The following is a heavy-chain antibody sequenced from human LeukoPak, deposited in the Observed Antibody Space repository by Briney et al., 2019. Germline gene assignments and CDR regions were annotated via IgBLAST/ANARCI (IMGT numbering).Heavy chain of an antibody. CDR2: ISWDGGST. V-gene: IGHV3-43*01. Sequence: GGFLRLSCAASGFTFDDYTMHWVRQAPGKGLEWVSLISWDGGSTYYADSVKGRFTISRDNSKNSLYLQMNSLRTEDTALYYCAKDSHDYGGNLGHFDYWGQGTLVTVSS. J-gene: IGHJ4*02. CDR1: GFTFDDYT. D-gene: IGHD4-23*01. CDR3: AKDSHDYGGNLGHFDY.